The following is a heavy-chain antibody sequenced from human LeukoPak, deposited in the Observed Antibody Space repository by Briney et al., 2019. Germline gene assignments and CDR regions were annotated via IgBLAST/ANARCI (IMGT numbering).Heavy chain of an antibody. J-gene: IGHJ5*02. Sequence: GGSLRLSCAASGFTLTSYPMTWVRQAPGKGLEWVSAISGSGDSTYYADSVKGRFTISRDNSKNTLYLQMNSLRADDTAVYYCAKAGTYRFDPWGQGTLVTVSS. CDR1: GFTLTSYP. D-gene: IGHD3-10*01. V-gene: IGHV3-23*01. CDR2: ISGSGDST. CDR3: AKAGTYRFDP.